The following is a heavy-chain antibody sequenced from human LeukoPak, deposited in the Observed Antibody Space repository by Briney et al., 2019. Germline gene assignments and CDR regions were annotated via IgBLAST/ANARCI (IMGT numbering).Heavy chain of an antibody. CDR3: AKDLSSGYYDAFDI. Sequence: PGGSLRLSCAASGFTPSSYVMSWVRQAPGKGLEWVSASSGSGSITYYADSVKGRFTISRDNSNNTLYLQMNSLRAEDTAVYYCAKDLSSGYYDAFDIWGQGTMVTVSS. D-gene: IGHD3-22*01. J-gene: IGHJ3*02. CDR2: SSGSGSIT. CDR1: GFTPSSYV. V-gene: IGHV3-23*01.